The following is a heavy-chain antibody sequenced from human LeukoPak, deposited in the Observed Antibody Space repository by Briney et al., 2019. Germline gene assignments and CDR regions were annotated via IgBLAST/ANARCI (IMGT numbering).Heavy chain of an antibody. V-gene: IGHV3-21*04. D-gene: IGHD3-22*01. CDR1: GFTFSSYS. CDR3: AKDRGPYYYDSSGYPDY. CDR2: ISSSSSYI. J-gene: IGHJ4*02. Sequence: GGSLRLSCAASGFTFSSYSMNWVRQAPGKGLEWVSSISSSSSYIYYADSVKGRFTISRDNSKNTLYLQMNSLRAEDTAVYYCAKDRGPYYYDSSGYPDYWGQGTLVTVSS.